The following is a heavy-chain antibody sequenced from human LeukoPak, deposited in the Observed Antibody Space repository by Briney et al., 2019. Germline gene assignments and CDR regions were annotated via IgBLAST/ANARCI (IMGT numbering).Heavy chain of an antibody. J-gene: IGHJ6*02. CDR2: INTNTGNP. Sequence: ASVKVSCKASGYTFTSYAMNWVRQAPGQGLEWMGWINTNTGNPTYAQGLTGRFVFSLDTSVSTAYLQISSLKAEDTAVYYCARDGYSSGWYVGAYYYYGMDVWGQGTTVTVSS. CDR3: ARDGYSSGWYVGAYYYYGMDV. V-gene: IGHV7-4-1*02. CDR1: GYTFTSYA. D-gene: IGHD6-19*01.